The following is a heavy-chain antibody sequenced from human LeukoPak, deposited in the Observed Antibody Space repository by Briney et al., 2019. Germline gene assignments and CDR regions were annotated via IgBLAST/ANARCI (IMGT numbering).Heavy chain of an antibody. Sequence: PSETLSLTCTVSGGSISSSSYYWGWIRQPPGKGLEWIGEINHSGSTNYNPSLESRVTISVDTSKNQFSLKLSSVTAADTAVYYCARGYCSSTSCSRNDAFDIWGQGTMVTVSS. CDR3: ARGYCSSTSCSRNDAFDI. V-gene: IGHV4-39*07. CDR1: GGSISSSSYY. J-gene: IGHJ3*02. D-gene: IGHD2-2*01. CDR2: INHSGST.